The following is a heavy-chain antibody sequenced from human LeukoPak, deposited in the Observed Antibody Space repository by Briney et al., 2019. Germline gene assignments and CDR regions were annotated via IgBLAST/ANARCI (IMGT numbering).Heavy chain of an antibody. D-gene: IGHD2-21*01. CDR2: ISSGSSYI. CDR1: GFTFSSYS. CDR3: AKDWEHIVVIWGAFDI. J-gene: IGHJ3*02. V-gene: IGHV3-21*04. Sequence: GGSLRLSCAASGFTFSSYSMNWVRQAPGKGLEWVSSISSGSSYIYYADSVKGRFTISRDNAKNSLYLQMNSLRAEDTAVYYCAKDWEHIVVIWGAFDIWGRGTMVTVSS.